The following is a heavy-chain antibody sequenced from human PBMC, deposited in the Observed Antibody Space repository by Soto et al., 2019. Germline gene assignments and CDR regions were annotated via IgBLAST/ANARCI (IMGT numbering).Heavy chain of an antibody. CDR2: IIPIFGTA. J-gene: IGHJ5*02. CDR3: ARGYYDSSGYPRWFDP. CDR1: VGTFSSYA. Sequence: SVKVSYKASVGTFSSYAISCVRQAPGQGLEWMGGIIPIFGTANYAQKFQGRVTITADESTSTAYMELSSLRSEDTAVYYCARGYYDSSGYPRWFDPWGQGTLVTVSS. D-gene: IGHD3-22*01. V-gene: IGHV1-69*13.